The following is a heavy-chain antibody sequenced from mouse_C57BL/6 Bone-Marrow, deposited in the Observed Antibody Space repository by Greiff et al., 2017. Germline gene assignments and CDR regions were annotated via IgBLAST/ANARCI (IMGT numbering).Heavy chain of an antibody. D-gene: IGHD1-1*01. CDR3: AITTVVATYYFDY. J-gene: IGHJ2*02. V-gene: IGHV1-7*01. CDR2: INPSGGYT. Sequence: QVQLQQSGAELAKPGASVKLSCKASGYTFTSYWMHWVKQRPGQGLEWIGYINPSGGYTTYNQKFKDKATLTADKSSSTAYMQLSSLTYEDSAVYYCAITTVVATYYFDYWGQGTSLTVSS. CDR1: GYTFTSYW.